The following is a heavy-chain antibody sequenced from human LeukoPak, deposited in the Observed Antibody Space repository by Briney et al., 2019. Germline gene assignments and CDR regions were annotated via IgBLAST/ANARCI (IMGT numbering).Heavy chain of an antibody. CDR1: GFSFSSYG. CDR3: ARPKYYYDSSGLDAFDI. V-gene: IGHV3-33*01. CDR2: IWYDGSNK. D-gene: IGHD3-22*01. J-gene: IGHJ3*02. Sequence: QPGGSLRLSCAASGFSFSSYGMHWVRQAPGKGLEWVAVIWYDGSNKYYADSVKGRFTISRDNSNNTLYLQMNSLRAEDTAVYYCARPKYYYDSSGLDAFDIWGQGTMVTVSS.